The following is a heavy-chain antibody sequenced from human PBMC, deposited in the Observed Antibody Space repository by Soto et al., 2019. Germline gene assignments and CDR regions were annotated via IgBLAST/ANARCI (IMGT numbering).Heavy chain of an antibody. J-gene: IGHJ4*02. CDR1: GGTFSSYA. D-gene: IGHD4-17*01. V-gene: IGHV1-69*13. Sequence: SVKVSCKASGGTFSSYAISWVRQAPGQGFEWMGGIIPIFGTANYAQKFQGRVTITADESTSTAYMELSSLRSEDTAVYYCATDSLDMTTVTTSRFDYWGQGTLVTVSS. CDR3: ATDSLDMTTVTTSRFDY. CDR2: IIPIFGTA.